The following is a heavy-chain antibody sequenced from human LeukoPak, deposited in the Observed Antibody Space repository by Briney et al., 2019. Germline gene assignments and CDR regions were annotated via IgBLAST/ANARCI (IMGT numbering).Heavy chain of an antibody. J-gene: IGHJ4*02. CDR2: IYYSGST. V-gene: IGHV4-31*03. CDR1: GGSISSGGYY. D-gene: IGHD3-22*01. CDR3: AGNTYYYDSSTYYSDY. Sequence: PSETLSLTCTVSGGSISSGGYYWSWIRQHPGKGLEWIGYIYYSGSTYYNPSLKSRVTISLDTSKNQFSLKLSSVTAADTAVYYCAGNTYYYDSSTYYSDYWGQGTLVTVSS.